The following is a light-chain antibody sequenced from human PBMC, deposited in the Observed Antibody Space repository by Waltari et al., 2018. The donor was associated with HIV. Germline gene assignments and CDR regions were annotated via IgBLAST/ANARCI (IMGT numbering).Light chain of an antibody. Sequence: LVLTQSPGTLSLSPGEKATLSCRASPSVSSTSLAWYQQKPGQSPRLLIYSASTRANGIPDRFSGSGSGTDFSLTISRLEPEDFAVYYCQRYGRSRTFGQGTKVEIK. CDR1: PSVSSTS. CDR3: QRYGRSRT. J-gene: IGKJ1*01. CDR2: SAS. V-gene: IGKV3-20*01.